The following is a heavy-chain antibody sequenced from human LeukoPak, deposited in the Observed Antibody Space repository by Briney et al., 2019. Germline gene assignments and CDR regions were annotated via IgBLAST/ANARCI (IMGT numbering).Heavy chain of an antibody. J-gene: IGHJ4*02. CDR2: INPNSGGT. CDR3: ARARRRYDILTGFGY. CDR1: GYTFTGYY. Sequence: ASVKVSFTASGYTFTGYYMHWVRQAPGQGLEWMGWINPNSGGTNYAQKFQGRVTMTRDTSISTAYMELSRLRSDDTAVYYCARARRRYDILTGFGYWGQGTLVTVSS. V-gene: IGHV1-2*02. D-gene: IGHD3-9*01.